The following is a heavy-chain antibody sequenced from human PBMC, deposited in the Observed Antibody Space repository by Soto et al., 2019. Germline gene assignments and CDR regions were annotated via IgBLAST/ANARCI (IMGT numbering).Heavy chain of an antibody. Sequence: ASVKVSCKASGYTFTSYGISWVRQAPGQGLEWMGWRSAYNGNTNYAQKLQGRVTMTTDTSTSTAYMALRGRGSDDPAVYYCAGVIYGSRRPSSLLHYYYYGMDVXX. CDR3: AGVIYGSRRPSSLLHYYYYGMDV. CDR1: GYTFTSYG. CDR2: RSAYNGNT. J-gene: IGHJ6*02. V-gene: IGHV1-18*01. D-gene: IGHD3-10*01.